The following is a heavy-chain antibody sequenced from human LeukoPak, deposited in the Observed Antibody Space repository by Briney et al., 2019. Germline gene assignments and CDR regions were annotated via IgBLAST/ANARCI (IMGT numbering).Heavy chain of an antibody. Sequence: PGGSLRLSCAASGFTFSSYGMYWVRQAPGKGLEWVAFIRYDGSNKYYADSVKGRFTISRDNSKNTLYLQINSLRAEDTAVYYCAKAYYPTPYYFDYWGQGTLVTVSS. CDR3: AKAYYPTPYYFDY. CDR2: IRYDGSNK. D-gene: IGHD3-22*01. CDR1: GFTFSSYG. V-gene: IGHV3-30*02. J-gene: IGHJ4*02.